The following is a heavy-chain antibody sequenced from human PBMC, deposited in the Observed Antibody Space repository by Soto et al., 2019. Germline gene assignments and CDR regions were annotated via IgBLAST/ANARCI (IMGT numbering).Heavy chain of an antibody. D-gene: IGHD3-9*01. CDR3: AKDRQHDKCWAYDY. CDR2: IYSGGTA. J-gene: IGHJ4*02. CDR1: GFIFSEYT. V-gene: IGHV3-23*01. Sequence: EVKFLESGGGLVQPGGSLRLSCKTSGFIFSEYTMSWVRQAPGKGMEWVSAIYSGGTAFYAGSVRGRFTISRDNSATTVDLQMNTLRVEDSAIYYCAKDRQHDKCWAYDYRGLGTLVTVSS.